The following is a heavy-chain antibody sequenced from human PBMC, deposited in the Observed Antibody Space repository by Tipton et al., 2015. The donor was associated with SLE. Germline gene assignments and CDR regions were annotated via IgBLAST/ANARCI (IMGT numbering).Heavy chain of an antibody. Sequence: SLRLSCAASGFTFSDYYMSWIRQAPGKGLEWVSYISSSSSYTNYADSVKGRFTISRDNAKNSLYLQMNSLRAEDTAVYYCARDISSWFDAFDIWGQGTTVTVSS. CDR1: GFTFSDYY. CDR2: ISSSSSYT. CDR3: ARDISSWFDAFDI. J-gene: IGHJ3*02. V-gene: IGHV3-11*05. D-gene: IGHD6-13*01.